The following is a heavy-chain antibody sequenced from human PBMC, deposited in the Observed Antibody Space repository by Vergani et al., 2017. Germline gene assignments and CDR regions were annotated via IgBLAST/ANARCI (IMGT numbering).Heavy chain of an antibody. V-gene: IGHV1-24*01. D-gene: IGHD3-22*01. CDR3: ATDTYYYDSSGYPLGY. Sequence: QVQLVQSGAEVKKPGASVKVSCKVSGYTLTELSMHWVRQAPGKGLEWMGGFDPEDGETIYAQKFQGRVTMTEDTSTDTDYMELSSLRSEDTAVYYCATDTYYYDSSGYPLGYWGQGTLVTVSS. CDR2: FDPEDGET. CDR1: GYTLTELS. J-gene: IGHJ4*02.